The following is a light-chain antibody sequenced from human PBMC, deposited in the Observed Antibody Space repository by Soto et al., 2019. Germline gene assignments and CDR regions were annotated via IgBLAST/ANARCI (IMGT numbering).Light chain of an antibody. CDR1: QSVSSY. CDR3: QQRSNWPPVT. Sequence: EIVLTQSPATLSLSPGERATLSCRASQSVSSYLAWYQQKPGQAPRLLIYDASNRATGIPARFSGSGPGTDFTLTISSLEPEDFARYYCQQRSNWPPVTFGGGTKVEIK. V-gene: IGKV3-11*01. J-gene: IGKJ4*01. CDR2: DAS.